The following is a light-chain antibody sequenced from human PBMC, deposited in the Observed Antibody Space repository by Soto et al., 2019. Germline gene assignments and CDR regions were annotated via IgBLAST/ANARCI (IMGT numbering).Light chain of an antibody. V-gene: IGLV2-23*02. CDR1: SSDVGTYNL. J-gene: IGLJ3*02. Sequence: QSALTQPASVSGSPGQSITISCTRTSSDVGTYNLVSWYQQHPGKAPKLMIYEVTKRPSGVSNRFSGSKSGNTASLTISGLQAEDEADYHCCSYAGSSTFVFGGGTKLTVL. CDR3: CSYAGSSTFV. CDR2: EVT.